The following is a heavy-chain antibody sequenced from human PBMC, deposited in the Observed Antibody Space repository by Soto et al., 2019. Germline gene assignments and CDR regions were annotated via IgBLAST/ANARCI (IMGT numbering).Heavy chain of an antibody. CDR3: ARAGTTGTTTTRMIGGH. CDR2: IWYDGSNK. CDR1: GFTFSSYG. Sequence: QVQLVESGGGVVQPGRSLRLSCAASGFTFSSYGMHWVRQAPGKGLEWGAVIWYDGSNKYYADSVKGRFTISRDNSKNTLYLQMNSLRAEDTAVYYCARAGTTGTTTTRMIGGHWGQGTLVTVSS. V-gene: IGHV3-33*01. D-gene: IGHD1-1*01. J-gene: IGHJ4*02.